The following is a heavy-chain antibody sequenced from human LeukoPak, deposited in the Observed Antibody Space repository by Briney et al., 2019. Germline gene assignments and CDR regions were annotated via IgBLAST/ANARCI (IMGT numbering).Heavy chain of an antibody. D-gene: IGHD3-10*01. V-gene: IGHV3-66*02. J-gene: IGHJ6*03. CDR2: IYSSGST. Sequence: PGGSLRLSCAASGFTVSNSYMSWVRQAPGKGLEWVSVIYSSGSTYYADSVKGRFTISRDNSKNTMYLQMNSLRAEDTAVYYCARGEYYYYYYMDAWGRGTTVTVSS. CDR3: ARGEYYYYYYMDA. CDR1: GFTVSNSY.